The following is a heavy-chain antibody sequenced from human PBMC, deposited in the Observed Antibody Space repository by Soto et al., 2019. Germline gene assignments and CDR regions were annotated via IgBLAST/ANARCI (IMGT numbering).Heavy chain of an antibody. CDR2: MNPNSGNT. Sequence: ASVKVSFKASGYTFTSYDINWVRQATGQGLEWMGWMNPNSGNTGYAQKFQGRVTMTRNTSISTAYMELSSLRSEDTAVYYCARCSSVKYYDFWSGYSYGMDVWGQGTTVTVSS. V-gene: IGHV1-8*01. D-gene: IGHD3-3*01. CDR3: ARCSSVKYYDFWSGYSYGMDV. CDR1: GYTFTSYD. J-gene: IGHJ6*02.